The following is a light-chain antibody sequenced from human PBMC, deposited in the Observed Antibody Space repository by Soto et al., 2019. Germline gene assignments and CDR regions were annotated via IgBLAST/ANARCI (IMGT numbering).Light chain of an antibody. J-gene: IGLJ3*02. Sequence: QSALTQPASVSGSPGQSITISCTGTSSDVGSYDRVAWYQQPPGKVPKLIIYEVTKRPSGLSNRFSGSKSGNTASLTISGLQAEDEADYYCCSYANSATWVFGVGTKLTVL. CDR2: EVT. CDR3: CSYANSATWV. V-gene: IGLV2-23*02. CDR1: SSDVGSYDR.